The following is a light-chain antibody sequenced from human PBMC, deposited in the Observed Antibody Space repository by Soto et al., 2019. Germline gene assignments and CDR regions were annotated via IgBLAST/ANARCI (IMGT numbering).Light chain of an antibody. CDR3: QQSYSSPIT. Sequence: IQMTQSPCSLSASVGDTVPIACRASQSISTFLHWYQQKPGKAPNLLIYAASTLQSGVPSRFSGSGSGTDFTLTITSLQPEDFASYYCQQSYSSPITFGQGTRLEIK. CDR2: AAS. V-gene: IGKV1-39*01. J-gene: IGKJ5*01. CDR1: QSISTF.